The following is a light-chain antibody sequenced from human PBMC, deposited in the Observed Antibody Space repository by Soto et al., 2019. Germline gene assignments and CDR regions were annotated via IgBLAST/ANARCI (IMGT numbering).Light chain of an antibody. V-gene: IGKV1-13*02. CDR1: QGISSA. CDR2: HAS. Sequence: AIQLTQSPSSLSASVGDRVTITCRASQGISSALAWYQQKPGEAPKLLIYHASTLESGVPSRFSGSGSGTDFTLTVSSLQPEDFATYYCQQFSSNPFTFGPGTKVDIK. J-gene: IGKJ3*01. CDR3: QQFSSNPFT.